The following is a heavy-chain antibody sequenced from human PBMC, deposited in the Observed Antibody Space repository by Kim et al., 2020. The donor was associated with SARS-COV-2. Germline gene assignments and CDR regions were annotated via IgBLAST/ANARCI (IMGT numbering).Heavy chain of an antibody. CDR2: IIPILGIA. J-gene: IGHJ6*02. Sequence: SVKVSCKASGGTFSSYTISWVRQAPGQGLEWMGRIIPILGIANYAQKFQGRVTITADKSTSTAYMELSSLRSEDTAVYYCARGFNYYYGMDVWGQGTTVTVSS. CDR1: GGTFSSYT. V-gene: IGHV1-69*02. CDR3: ARGFNYYYGMDV.